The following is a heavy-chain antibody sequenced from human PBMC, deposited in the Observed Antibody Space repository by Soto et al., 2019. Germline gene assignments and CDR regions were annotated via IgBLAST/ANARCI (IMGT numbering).Heavy chain of an antibody. Sequence: GGSLRLSCAASGFTFSDYYMSWIRQAPGKGLEWVSYISSSSSYTNYADSVEGRFTISRDNAKNSLYLQMNSLRAEDTAVYYCARVNLRYYYDSSGYYYHYYYGMDVWGQGTTVTVSS. CDR3: ARVNLRYYYDSSGYYYHYYYGMDV. CDR1: GFTFSDYY. J-gene: IGHJ6*02. CDR2: ISSSSSYT. D-gene: IGHD3-22*01. V-gene: IGHV3-11*06.